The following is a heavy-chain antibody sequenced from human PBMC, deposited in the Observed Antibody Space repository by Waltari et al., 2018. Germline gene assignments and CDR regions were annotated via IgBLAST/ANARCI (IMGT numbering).Heavy chain of an antibody. V-gene: IGHV4-34*01. CDR1: GGSFTDPY. J-gene: IGHJ4*02. CDR2: INHSGTP. CDR3: ARVGDYASGSPRFDY. Sequence: QVQLQQWGAGLLKPSETLSLTCAVYGGSFTDPYWTWIRQPPGKGLEWIGEINHSGTPTYNPALKSRVSISVDTSKNQFSLKLNSVTAADTAVYYCARVGDYASGSPRFDYWGQGTLVTASS. D-gene: IGHD3-10*01.